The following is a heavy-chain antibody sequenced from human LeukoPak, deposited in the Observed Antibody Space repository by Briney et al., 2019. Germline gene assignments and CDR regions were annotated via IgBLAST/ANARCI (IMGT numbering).Heavy chain of an antibody. CDR2: IYSGGST. CDR1: GFTVSSNY. J-gene: IGHJ4*02. Sequence: GGSLRLSCAASGFTVSSNYMSWVRQAPGKGLEWVSVIYSGGSTYYADSVKGRFTISRDNAKNSLYLQMHSLRDEDTAVYYCARDDQWSFDCWGQGALVTVSS. V-gene: IGHV3-53*01. D-gene: IGHD2-15*01. CDR3: ARDDQWSFDC.